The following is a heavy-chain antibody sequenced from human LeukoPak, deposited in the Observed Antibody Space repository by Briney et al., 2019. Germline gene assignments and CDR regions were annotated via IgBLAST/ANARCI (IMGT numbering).Heavy chain of an antibody. CDR2: MNPNSGNT. Sequence: ASVKVSCKASGYTFTSYDINWVRQATGQGLEGMGWMNPNSGNTGYAQKFQGRVTMTRNTSISTAYMELSSLRSEDTAAYYCARGHRVLRFLEWLEGAFDIWGQGTMVTVSS. CDR1: GYTFTSYD. D-gene: IGHD3-3*01. V-gene: IGHV1-8*01. J-gene: IGHJ3*02. CDR3: ARGHRVLRFLEWLEGAFDI.